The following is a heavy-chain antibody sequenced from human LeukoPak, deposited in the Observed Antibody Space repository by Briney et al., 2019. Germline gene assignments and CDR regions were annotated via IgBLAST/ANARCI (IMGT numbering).Heavy chain of an antibody. V-gene: IGHV3-11*04. J-gene: IGHJ4*02. Sequence: GGSLRLSCAASGFTFSDSYMSWIRQAPRKGLEWVSYISSGGSTIYYADFVKGRFTISRDNAKNSLYLQMNSLRAEDTAVYYCARVYSSQTWGFGFWGQRTLVTVSS. D-gene: IGHD6-13*01. CDR2: ISSGGSTI. CDR1: GFTFSDSY. CDR3: ARVYSSQTWGFGF.